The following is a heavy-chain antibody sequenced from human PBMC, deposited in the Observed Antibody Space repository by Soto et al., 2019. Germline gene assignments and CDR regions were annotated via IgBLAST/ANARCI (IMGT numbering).Heavy chain of an antibody. J-gene: IGHJ4*02. V-gene: IGHV4-59*01. CDR3: ANYDILTGYSDY. D-gene: IGHD3-9*01. CDR2: IYYSGST. Sequence: SETLSLTCTVSGGSISSYYWSWIRQPPGKGLEWIGYIYYSGSTNYNPSLKSRVTISVDASKNQFSLKLSSVTAADTAVYYCANYDILTGYSDYWGQGTLVTVSS. CDR1: GGSISSYY.